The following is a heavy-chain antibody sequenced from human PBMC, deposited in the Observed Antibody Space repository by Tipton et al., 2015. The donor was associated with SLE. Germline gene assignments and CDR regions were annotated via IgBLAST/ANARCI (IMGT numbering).Heavy chain of an antibody. D-gene: IGHD7-27*01. Sequence: SLRLSCVASGFMFSNHGMHWVRQAPGKGLEWVALIRFDGSNEYYADSVKGRFTISRDNSKNTLYLQMNSLRAEDTAVYYCVKGAWADDWGQGTLVTVSS. CDR3: VKGAWADD. CDR2: IRFDGSNE. J-gene: IGHJ4*01. CDR1: GFMFSNHG. V-gene: IGHV3-30*02.